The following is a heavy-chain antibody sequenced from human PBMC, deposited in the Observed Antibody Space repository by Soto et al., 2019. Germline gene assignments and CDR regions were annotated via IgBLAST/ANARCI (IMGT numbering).Heavy chain of an antibody. D-gene: IGHD6-6*01. V-gene: IGHV1-46*01. CDR3: ARDKVSSSFFPYYYYYGMDV. Sequence: ASVKVSCKASGYTFTSYYMHWVRQAPGQGLEWMGIINPSGGSTSYAQKFQGRVTMTGDTSTSTVYMELSSLRSEDTAVYYCARDKVSSSFFPYYYYYGMDVWGQGTTVTVSS. CDR2: INPSGGST. J-gene: IGHJ6*02. CDR1: GYTFTSYY.